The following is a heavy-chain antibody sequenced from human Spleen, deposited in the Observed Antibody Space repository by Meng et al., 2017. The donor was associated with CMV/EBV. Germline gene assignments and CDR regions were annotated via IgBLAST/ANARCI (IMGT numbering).Heavy chain of an antibody. D-gene: IGHD1-26*01. V-gene: IGHV4-61*02. CDR2: IYTSGST. CDR1: GGSISSGSYY. J-gene: IGHJ4*02. Sequence: QVPLQESGPGLVKPSQTLSLTCTVSGGSISSGSYYWSWIRQPAGKGLEWIGRIYTSGSTNYNPSLKSRVTISVDTSKNQFSLKLSSVTAADTAVYYCARSSGSYPPFDYWGQGTLVTVSS. CDR3: ARSSGSYPPFDY.